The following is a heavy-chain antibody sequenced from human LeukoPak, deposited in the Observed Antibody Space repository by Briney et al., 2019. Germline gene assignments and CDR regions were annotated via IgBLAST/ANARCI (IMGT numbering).Heavy chain of an antibody. CDR2: IKLNSGAT. V-gene: IGHV1-2*02. CDR3: ARDTPDWSYGQSIYYFDY. Sequence: ASVKVSCKTSGYTFTDYVMHWVRQAPGQGLEWMGWIKLNSGATMYAQKFQGRATMTTDTSTSTAYMELTSLRSDDTAVYYCARDTPDWSYGQSIYYFDYWGQGTLVTVSS. D-gene: IGHD3-16*01. J-gene: IGHJ4*02. CDR1: GYTFTDYV.